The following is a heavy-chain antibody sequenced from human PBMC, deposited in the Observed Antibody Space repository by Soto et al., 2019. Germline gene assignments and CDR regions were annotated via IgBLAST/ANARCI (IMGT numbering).Heavy chain of an antibody. V-gene: IGHV1-69*06. D-gene: IGHD3-16*01. CDR2: IVPRFGSS. CDR3: ARDRIQLRLGKYSVNAMDV. J-gene: IGHJ6*02. CDR1: GGTFSDFA. Sequence: QVQLVQSGAEMRKPGSSLRVSCKASGGTFSDFAFSWVRQAPGQGLEGMGGIVPRFGSSNYAQKFGGRVTNTEDTSTSTDYMELSSLGLDDTAVYFGARDRIQLRLGKYSVNAMDVWGQGTTITVSS.